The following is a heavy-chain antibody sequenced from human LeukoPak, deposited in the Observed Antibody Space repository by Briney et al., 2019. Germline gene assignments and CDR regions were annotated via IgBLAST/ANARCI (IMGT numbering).Heavy chain of an antibody. CDR3: ARHGSSSSPFWY. D-gene: IGHD6-13*01. CDR2: IFYSGST. Sequence: SETLSLTCTVSGGSISTYYWSWIRQPPGKGLEWIGYIFYSGSTNYNPSLKSRVTISVDTSKNQFSLQLSSVSAADTAVYYCARHGSSSSPFWYWGQGTLVTVSS. J-gene: IGHJ4*02. V-gene: IGHV4-59*08. CDR1: GGSISTYY.